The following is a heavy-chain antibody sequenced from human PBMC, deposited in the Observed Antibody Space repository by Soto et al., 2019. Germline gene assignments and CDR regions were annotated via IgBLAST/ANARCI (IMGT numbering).Heavy chain of an antibody. V-gene: IGHV3-23*01. CDR2: ISGSGGST. Sequence: EVQLLESGGGLVQPGGSLRLSCAASGFTFSSYAMSWVRKAPVKGLEWVSAISGSGGSTYYADSVKGRFTISRDNSKNTLYLQMNSLRAEETAVYYCAKDLVEGLWFGLLDYWGQGTLVTVSS. CDR1: GFTFSSYA. D-gene: IGHD3-10*01. CDR3: AKDLVEGLWFGLLDY. J-gene: IGHJ4*02.